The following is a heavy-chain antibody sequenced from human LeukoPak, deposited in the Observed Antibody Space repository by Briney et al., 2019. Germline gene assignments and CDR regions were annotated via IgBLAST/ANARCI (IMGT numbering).Heavy chain of an antibody. Sequence: ASVKVSCKASGYTFASYGISWVRQAPGQGLEWVGIINPSAGSTTYAQKFQGRVTMTTDTSTSTAYMELRSLRSDDTAVYYCARDHDGSGLFDYWGQGTLVTVSS. J-gene: IGHJ4*02. CDR1: GYTFASYG. CDR3: ARDHDGSGLFDY. V-gene: IGHV1-18*01. CDR2: INPSAGST. D-gene: IGHD3-10*01.